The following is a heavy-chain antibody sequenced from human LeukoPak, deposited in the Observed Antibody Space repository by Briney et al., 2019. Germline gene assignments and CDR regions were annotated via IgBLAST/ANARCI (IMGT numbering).Heavy chain of an antibody. D-gene: IGHD3-3*01. J-gene: IGHJ6*03. CDR2: INPNSGGT. Sequence: ASVKVSCKASGYTFTGYYMHWVRQAPGQGLERMGWINPNSGGTNYAQKFQGRVTMTRDTSISTAYMELSRLRSDDTAVYYCARGPEDFWSGYYMDVWGKGTTVTVSS. CDR1: GYTFTGYY. CDR3: ARGPEDFWSGYYMDV. V-gene: IGHV1-2*02.